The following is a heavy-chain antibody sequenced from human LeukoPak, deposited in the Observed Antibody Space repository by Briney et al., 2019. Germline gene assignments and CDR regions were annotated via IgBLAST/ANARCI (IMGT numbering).Heavy chain of an antibody. CDR1: GGSISSSSYY. D-gene: IGHD3-10*01. CDR2: IYYSGST. V-gene: IGHV4-39*01. J-gene: IGHJ3*02. Sequence: SETLSLTCTVSGGSISSSSYYWGWIRQPPGKGLEWIGSIYYSGSTYYNPSLKSRVTISVDTSKSQFSLKLSSVTAADTAVYYCARRITMVRGVIKGAFDIWGQGTMVTVSS. CDR3: ARRITMVRGVIKGAFDI.